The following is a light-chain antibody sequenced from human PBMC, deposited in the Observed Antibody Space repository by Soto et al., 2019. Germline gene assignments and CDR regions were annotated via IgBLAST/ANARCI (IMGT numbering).Light chain of an antibody. Sequence: DIQMTQSPSSLSASVGDRVTITCRASRNISTYLNWYQQKRGKAPKLLIYGASRLLSGVPSRFSGSGSGTDFTLTISTLQPEDFATYHCQQSYSSPYTFGQGTKLEIK. CDR2: GAS. CDR3: QQSYSSPYT. V-gene: IGKV1-39*01. J-gene: IGKJ2*01. CDR1: RNISTY.